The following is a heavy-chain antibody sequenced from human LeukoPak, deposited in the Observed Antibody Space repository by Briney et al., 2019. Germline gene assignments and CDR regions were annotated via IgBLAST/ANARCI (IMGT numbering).Heavy chain of an antibody. CDR3: ARDSGSYYFDY. V-gene: IGHV4-31*03. Sequence: SETLSLTCTVSGGSIGSGAYYWSWIRQRPGKGLEWIGYISYSGSTYYNPSLKSRVTISVDTSKNQLSLKLSSVTAADTAVYYCARDSGSYYFDYWGQGTLVTVSS. D-gene: IGHD1-26*01. CDR1: GGSIGSGAYY. J-gene: IGHJ4*02. CDR2: ISYSGST.